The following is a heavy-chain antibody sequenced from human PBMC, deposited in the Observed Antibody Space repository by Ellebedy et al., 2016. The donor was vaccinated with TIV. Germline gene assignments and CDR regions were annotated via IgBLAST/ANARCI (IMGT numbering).Heavy chain of an antibody. D-gene: IGHD7-27*01. CDR1: GFTFSSTW. CDR3: ARDLGIGTGY. Sequence: GGSLRLXCAASGFTFSSTWMTWVRQAPGKGLEWVANIKQDGSEKYYVDSVKGRFTISRDNAKNSLYLQMNSLRAEDTAVYYCARDLGIGTGYWGQGTLVTVSS. CDR2: IKQDGSEK. J-gene: IGHJ4*02. V-gene: IGHV3-7*01.